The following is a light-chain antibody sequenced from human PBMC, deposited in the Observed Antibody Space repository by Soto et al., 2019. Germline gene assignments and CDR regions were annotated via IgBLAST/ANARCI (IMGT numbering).Light chain of an antibody. CDR1: RSINNN. CDR2: RTS. Sequence: VMTRSPATLSVSPGERATLSCRASRSINNNLAWYQQKPGQAPRLIVFRTSTRATGVPARFSGSGSETEFNLTINSLQSEDFAVYYCQQYNTWPRATSGGRTKVDSK. V-gene: IGKV3-15*01. J-gene: IGKJ4*01. CDR3: QQYNTWPRAT.